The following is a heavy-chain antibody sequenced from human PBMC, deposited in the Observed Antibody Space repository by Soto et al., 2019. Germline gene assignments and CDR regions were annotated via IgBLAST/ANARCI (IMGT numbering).Heavy chain of an antibody. V-gene: IGHV4-61*01. CDR2: IYYSGST. D-gene: IGHD5-12*01. CDR1: GGSVSSGSYY. J-gene: IGHJ5*02. CDR3: ARGGVAAIFDP. Sequence: SETLSLTCTVSGGSVSSGSYYWSWIRQPPGKGLEWIGYIYYSGSTNYNPSLKSRVTISVDTSKNQFSLKLSSVTAADTAVYYCARGGVAAIFDPWGQGTLVTVSS.